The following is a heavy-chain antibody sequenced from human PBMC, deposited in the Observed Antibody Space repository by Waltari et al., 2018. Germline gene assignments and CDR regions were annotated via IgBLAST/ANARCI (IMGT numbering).Heavy chain of an antibody. J-gene: IGHJ6*02. D-gene: IGHD3-16*01. CDR1: GGPISSVSSY. V-gene: IGHV4-61*09. CDR2: IYTSGIT. CDR3: ARDRGSYYYYGMDV. Sequence: VQLQESGPGLVKPSQTLSLTCTVSGGPISSVSSYCSWIRQPAGKELEWIGYIYTSGITNYTPSLKSRVTISVDTSKNQFSLKLSSVTAADTAVYYCARDRGSYYYYGMDVWGQGTTVTVSS.